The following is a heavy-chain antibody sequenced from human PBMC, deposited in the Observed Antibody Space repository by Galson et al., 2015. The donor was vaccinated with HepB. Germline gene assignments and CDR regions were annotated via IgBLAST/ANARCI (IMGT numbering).Heavy chain of an antibody. CDR1: GGSFSGYY. D-gene: IGHD2-15*01. J-gene: IGHJ4*02. CDR2: INHSGST. CDR3: ARAGAGYCSGGSCYLPLYARGWGFDY. V-gene: IGHV4-34*01. Sequence: ETLSLTCAVSGGSFSGYYWSWIRQPPGKGLEWIGEINHSGSTNYNPSLKSRVTISVDTSKNQFSLKLSSVTAADTAVYYCARAGAGYCSGGSCYLPLYARGWGFDYWGQGTLVTVSS.